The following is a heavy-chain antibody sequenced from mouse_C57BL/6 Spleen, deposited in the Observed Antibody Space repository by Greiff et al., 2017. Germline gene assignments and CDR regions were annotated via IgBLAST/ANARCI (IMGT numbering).Heavy chain of an antibody. CDR2: IYPRSGNT. CDR3: ARRYSNPYYFDY. D-gene: IGHD2-5*01. V-gene: IGHV1-81*01. J-gene: IGHJ2*01. CDR1: GYTFTSYG. Sequence: VKVVESGAELARPGASVKLSCKASGYTFTSYGISWVKQRTGQGLEWIGEIYPRSGNTYYNEKFKGKATLTADKSSSTAYMELRSLTSEDSAVYFCARRYSNPYYFDYWGQGTTLTVSS.